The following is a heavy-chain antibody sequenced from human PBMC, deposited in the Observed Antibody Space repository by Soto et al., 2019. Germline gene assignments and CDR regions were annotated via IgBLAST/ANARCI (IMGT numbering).Heavy chain of an antibody. V-gene: IGHV4-34*01. CDR3: ARGRRGSYYKYYYYYGMDV. D-gene: IGHD1-26*01. CDR2: INHSGST. J-gene: IGHJ6*02. CDR1: GGSLSGYY. Sequence: SXTLSLTCAVYGGSLSGYYWSWIRQPPVNGLEWIGEINHSGSTNYNPSLKSRVTISVDTSKNQFSLKLSSVTAADTAVYYCARGRRGSYYKYYYYYGMDVWGQGTTVTVSS.